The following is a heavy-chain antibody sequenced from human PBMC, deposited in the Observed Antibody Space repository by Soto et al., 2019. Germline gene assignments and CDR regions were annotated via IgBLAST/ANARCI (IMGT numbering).Heavy chain of an antibody. D-gene: IGHD3-22*01. CDR1: GFTFSSYW. V-gene: IGHV3-7*03. J-gene: IGHJ4*02. Sequence: PGGSLRLSCAASGFTFSSYWMSWVRQAPGKGLEWVANIKQDGSEKYYVDSVKGRFTISRDNAKNSLYLQMNSLRAEDTAVYYCARDSDDSSGYSFDYWGQGPLVTVSS. CDR3: ARDSDDSSGYSFDY. CDR2: IKQDGSEK.